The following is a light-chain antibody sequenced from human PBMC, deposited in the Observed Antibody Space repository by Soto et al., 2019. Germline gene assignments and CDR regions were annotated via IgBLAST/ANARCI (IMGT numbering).Light chain of an antibody. V-gene: IGLV2-18*02. CDR2: DVS. Sequence: QSVLTQPPSVSGSPGQSVTISCTGTSSDVGGYNRVSWYQQPPGKAPKPLIYDVSNRPSGGFTRFSGSKSGNTASLTIFGLQAEDEADYYCTSYATGSAYVFGPGTKVTVL. CDR3: TSYATGSAYV. CDR1: SSDVGGYNR. J-gene: IGLJ1*01.